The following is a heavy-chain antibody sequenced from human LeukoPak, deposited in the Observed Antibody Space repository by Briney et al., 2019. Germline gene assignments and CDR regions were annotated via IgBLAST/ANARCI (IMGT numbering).Heavy chain of an antibody. CDR3: ARDLMVRGVIDY. V-gene: IGHV4-38-2*02. CDR1: GHSISSGYY. Sequence: SETLSLTCAVSGHSISSGYYWGWIRQPPGKGLEWIGSIYHNGSTYYNPSLKSRVTISVDTSKNQFSLKLSSVTAADTAVYYCARDLMVRGVIDYWGQGTLVTVSS. J-gene: IGHJ4*02. CDR2: IYHNGST. D-gene: IGHD3-10*01.